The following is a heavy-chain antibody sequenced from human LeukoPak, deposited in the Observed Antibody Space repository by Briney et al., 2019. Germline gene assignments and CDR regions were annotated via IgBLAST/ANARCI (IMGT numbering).Heavy chain of an antibody. D-gene: IGHD6-19*01. CDR3: ARHLVDSSGWSYYYYYYMDV. Sequence: PSETLSLTCTVSGGSISSSSYYWGWIRQPPGKGLEWIGSIYYSGSTYCNPSLKSRVTISVDTSKNQFSLKLSSVTAADTAVYYCARHLVDSSGWSYYYYYYMDVWGKGTTVTISS. V-gene: IGHV4-39*01. CDR2: IYYSGST. J-gene: IGHJ6*03. CDR1: GGSISSSSYY.